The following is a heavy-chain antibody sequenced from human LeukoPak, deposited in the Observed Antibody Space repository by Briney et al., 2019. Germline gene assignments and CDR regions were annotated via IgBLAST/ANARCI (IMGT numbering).Heavy chain of an antibody. CDR1: GYTFTGYY. J-gene: IGHJ5*02. CDR2: INPNSGGT. Sequence: ASVKVSCKASGYTFTGYYMHCVRQAPGQGLEWMGWINPNSGGTNYAQKFQGRVTMTRDTSISTAYMELSRLRSDDTAVYYCARDTIVVVPAAGRTINWFDPWGQGTLVTVSS. D-gene: IGHD2-2*01. CDR3: ARDTIVVVPAAGRTINWFDP. V-gene: IGHV1-2*02.